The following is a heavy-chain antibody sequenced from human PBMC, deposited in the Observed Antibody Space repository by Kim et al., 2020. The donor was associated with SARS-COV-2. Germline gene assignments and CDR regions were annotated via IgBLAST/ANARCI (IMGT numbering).Heavy chain of an antibody. Sequence: ASVKVSCKASGYTFTSQRINWVRQAPGQGPEWMGWINTLNGKTKFAQRFPGRVVITIETSTTTVDMEMRSLTSDDTAVYYCARDGRSTRGFD. J-gene: IGHJ5*01. D-gene: IGHD2-15*01. V-gene: IGHV1-18*01. CDR3: ARDGRSTRGFD. CDR2: INTLNGKT. CDR1: GYTFTSQR.